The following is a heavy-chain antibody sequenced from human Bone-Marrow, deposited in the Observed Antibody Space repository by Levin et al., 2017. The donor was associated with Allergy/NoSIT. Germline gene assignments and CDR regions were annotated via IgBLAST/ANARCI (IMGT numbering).Heavy chain of an antibody. CDR1: GFTFSSYS. CDR2: ISSSSSYI. D-gene: IGHD4-11*01. V-gene: IGHV3-21*01. CDR3: ARALGFLTVTTGY. Sequence: AASVKVSCAASGFTFSSYSMNWVRQAPGKGLEWVSSISSSSSYIYYADSVKGRFTISRDNAKNSLYLQMNSLRAEDTAVYYCARALGFLTVTTGYWGQGTLVTVSS. J-gene: IGHJ4*02.